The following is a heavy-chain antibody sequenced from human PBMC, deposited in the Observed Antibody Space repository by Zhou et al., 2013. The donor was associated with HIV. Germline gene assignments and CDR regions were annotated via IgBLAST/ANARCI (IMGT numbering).Heavy chain of an antibody. Sequence: QVQLVQSGAEVKKPGASVKVSCKASGYTFTSYGISWVRQAPGQGLEWMGWISAYNGNTNYAQKLQGRVTMTTDTSTSTAYMDLRSLRSDDTAVYYCARDRATGDFWSGYQTDYYSTVWTSGAKGTTVTVSS. V-gene: IGHV1-18*01. J-gene: IGHJ6*04. CDR1: GYTFTSYG. CDR3: ARDRATGDFWSGYQTDYYSTVWTS. D-gene: IGHD3-3*01. CDR2: ISAYNGNT.